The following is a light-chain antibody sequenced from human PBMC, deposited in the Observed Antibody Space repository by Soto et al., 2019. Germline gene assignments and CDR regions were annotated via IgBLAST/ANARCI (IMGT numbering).Light chain of an antibody. Sequence: QSVLTQPASVSGSPGQSITISCTGTSSDVGAYNYVSWYQQYPGKAPKLIIYEVTNRPSGVSNRFSGSKSGNTASLTISGLQAEDEADYYCNSYTSSSARAFGGGTKLTVL. V-gene: IGLV2-14*01. CDR1: SSDVGAYNY. CDR2: EVT. CDR3: NSYTSSSARA. J-gene: IGLJ3*02.